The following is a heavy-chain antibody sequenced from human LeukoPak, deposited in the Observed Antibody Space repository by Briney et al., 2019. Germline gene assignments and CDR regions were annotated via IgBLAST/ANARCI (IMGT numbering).Heavy chain of an antibody. CDR3: ARQYWRFGTNYFDY. CDR2: INHSGST. D-gene: IGHD3-10*01. V-gene: IGHV4-39*01. J-gene: IGHJ4*02. Sequence: PSETLSLTCTVSGGSISSSSYYWSWIRQPPGKGLEWIGEINHSGSTNYNPSLKSRVTISVDTSKNQFSLALSSVTAADTAVYYCARQYWRFGTNYFDYWGPGTLVTVSS. CDR1: GGSISSSSYY.